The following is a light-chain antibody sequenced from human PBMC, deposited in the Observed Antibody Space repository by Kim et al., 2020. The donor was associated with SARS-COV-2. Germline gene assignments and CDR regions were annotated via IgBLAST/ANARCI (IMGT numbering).Light chain of an antibody. CDR2: DVS. CDR3: SSYTSSSVV. Sequence: QSALTQPASVSGSPGQSITISCTGTSSDVGGYNYVSWYQQHPGKAPKLMIYDVSKRPSGVSNRFSGSKSGNTVSLTISGLQAEDEADYYCSSYTSSSVVFGGGTKLTVL. J-gene: IGLJ2*01. CDR1: SSDVGGYNY. V-gene: IGLV2-14*01.